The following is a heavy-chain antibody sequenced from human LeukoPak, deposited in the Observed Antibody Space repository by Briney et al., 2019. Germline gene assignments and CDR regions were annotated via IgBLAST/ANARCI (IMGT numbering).Heavy chain of an antibody. CDR1: GYTFTGYY. D-gene: IGHD1-26*01. V-gene: IGHV1-2*02. J-gene: IGHJ4*02. CDR2: INPNSGGT. CDR3: ARTLRVGAIPLHFDY. Sequence: ASVKVSCKASGYTFTGYYMHWVRQASGQGLEWMGWINPNSGGTNYAQKFQGRVTMTRDTSISTAYMELSRLRSDDTAVYYCARTLRVGAIPLHFDYWGQGTLVTVSS.